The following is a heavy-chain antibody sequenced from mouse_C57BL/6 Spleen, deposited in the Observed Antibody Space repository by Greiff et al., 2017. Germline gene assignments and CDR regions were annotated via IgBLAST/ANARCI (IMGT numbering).Heavy chain of an antibody. D-gene: IGHD2-4*01. Sequence: EVKLMESGGGLVKPGGSLKLSCAASGFTFSSYTMSWVRQTPEKRLEWVATISGGGGNTYYPDSVKGRFTISRDNAKNTLYLQMSSLRSEDTALYYCASLYDYSIAYWGQGTLVTVSA. V-gene: IGHV5-9*01. CDR2: ISGGGGNT. CDR3: ASLYDYSIAY. CDR1: GFTFSSYT. J-gene: IGHJ3*01.